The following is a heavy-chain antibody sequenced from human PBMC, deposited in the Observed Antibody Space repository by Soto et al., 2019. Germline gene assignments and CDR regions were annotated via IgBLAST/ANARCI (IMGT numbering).Heavy chain of an antibody. V-gene: IGHV3-53*01. CDR1: GLTVSRNY. CDR2: LYSGGIT. J-gene: IGHJ6*02. CDR3: ASEVTSVNSYYNYALDV. D-gene: IGHD3-10*01. Sequence: GGSLRLSCAASGLTVSRNYMSWVRQTPGKGLEWLSVLYSGGITYYADSVKGRFTISRDNSKNTLYLQMNSLRAEDTAVYYCASEVTSVNSYYNYALDVWGPGTTVTVSS.